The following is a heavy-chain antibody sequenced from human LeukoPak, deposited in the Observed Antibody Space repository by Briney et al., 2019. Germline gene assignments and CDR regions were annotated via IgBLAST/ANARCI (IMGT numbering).Heavy chain of an antibody. D-gene: IGHD3-3*01. Sequence: GGSLRLSCEASGCTFSSYAMSWVRQAPGKGLEWVSAISGSGGSTYYADSVKGRFTISRDNSKNTLYLQMNSLRAEDTAVYYCAKIQYYDFWSGYYAPYYYGMDVWGQGTTVTVSS. CDR1: GCTFSSYA. CDR2: ISGSGGST. CDR3: AKIQYYDFWSGYYAPYYYGMDV. J-gene: IGHJ6*02. V-gene: IGHV3-23*01.